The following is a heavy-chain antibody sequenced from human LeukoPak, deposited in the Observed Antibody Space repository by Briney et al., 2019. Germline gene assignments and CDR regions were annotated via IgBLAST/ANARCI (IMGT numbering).Heavy chain of an antibody. CDR1: GYTFTGYY. D-gene: IGHD4-11*01. Sequence: SVKVSCKASGYTFTGYYMHWVRQAPGQGFEWMGRIIPMLDKANYGQKSQGRVTITADKFTTTVYMELTSLRSEDTAVYYCARDETVRDDYYGMDVWGQGTTVTVSS. CDR2: IIPMLDKA. CDR3: ARDETVRDDYYGMDV. J-gene: IGHJ6*02. V-gene: IGHV1-69*04.